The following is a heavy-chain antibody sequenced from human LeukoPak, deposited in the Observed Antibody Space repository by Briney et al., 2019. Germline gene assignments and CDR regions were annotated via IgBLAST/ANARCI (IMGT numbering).Heavy chain of an antibody. J-gene: IGHJ3*01. CDR2: ISNSGNTI. CDR3: SAGEGYYDSSDYYSAWAFDV. V-gene: IGHV3-11*04. D-gene: IGHD3-22*01. CDR1: RFTFSDYY. Sequence: GGSLRLSCAASRFTFSDYYMSWIRQAPGKGLEWVSYISNSGNTIYYADSVKGRFTISRDNAKNSLYPQMNSLRAEDTAVYYCSAGEGYYDSSDYYSAWAFDVWGQGTMVTVSS.